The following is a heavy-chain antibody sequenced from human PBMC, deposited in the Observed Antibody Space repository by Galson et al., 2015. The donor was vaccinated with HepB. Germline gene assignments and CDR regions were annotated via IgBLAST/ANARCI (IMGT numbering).Heavy chain of an antibody. CDR1: GYTFTDYY. D-gene: IGHD6-13*01. CDR3: ATGGWGQLVYFDY. CDR2: VDPEDGET. Sequence: VKVSCKVSGYTFTDYYMHWVQQAPGKGLEWMGLVDPEDGETIYAEKFQGRVTITADTSTDTAYMELSSLRSEDTAVYYCATGGWGQLVYFDYWGQGTLVTVSS. J-gene: IGHJ4*02. V-gene: IGHV1-69-2*01.